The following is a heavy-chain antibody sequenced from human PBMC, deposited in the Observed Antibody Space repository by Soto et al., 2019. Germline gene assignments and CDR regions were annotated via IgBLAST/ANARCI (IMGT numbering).Heavy chain of an antibody. Sequence: QEHLQQWGAGLLKPTETLSLTCAVYGGSFSGHFWSWIRQSPGKGLEWIGEINQGGRTNCNPSLKRRVPLSLDTSNNQFSLNLTSVTAADTAIYYCARSQRLVGWFGPWGQGTPVTASS. CDR2: INQGGRT. J-gene: IGHJ5*02. CDR1: GGSFSGHF. D-gene: IGHD3-10*01. CDR3: ARSQRLVGWFGP. V-gene: IGHV4-34*01.